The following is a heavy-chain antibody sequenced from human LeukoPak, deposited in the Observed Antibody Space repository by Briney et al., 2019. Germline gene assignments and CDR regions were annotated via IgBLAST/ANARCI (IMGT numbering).Heavy chain of an antibody. Sequence: ASVKVSCKASGYTFTGYYMHWVRQAPGQGLEWMGWINPNSGGTNYAQKFQGRVTMTRDTSISTAYMELSSLRSDDTAVYYCAKIYYGSGSYRPWDYWGQGTLVTVSS. CDR3: AKIYYGSGSYRPWDY. CDR2: INPNSGGT. CDR1: GYTFTGYY. J-gene: IGHJ4*02. V-gene: IGHV1-2*02. D-gene: IGHD3-10*01.